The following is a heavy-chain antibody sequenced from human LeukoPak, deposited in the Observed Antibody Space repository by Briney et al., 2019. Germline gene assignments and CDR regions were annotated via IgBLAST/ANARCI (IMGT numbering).Heavy chain of an antibody. CDR2: IYYSGST. D-gene: IGHD3-10*01. CDR3: ARDHPYGSGSYGGWDYYYYYCMDV. CDR1: GGSISSSY. V-gene: IGHV4-59*01. Sequence: SETLSLTCTVSGGSISSSYWSWIRQPPGKGLEWIGFIYYSGSTTYNPSLKSRVTISVDTSKNQSSLKLSSATAADTAVYYCARDHPYGSGSYGGWDYYYYYCMDVWGQGTTVTVSS. J-gene: IGHJ6*02.